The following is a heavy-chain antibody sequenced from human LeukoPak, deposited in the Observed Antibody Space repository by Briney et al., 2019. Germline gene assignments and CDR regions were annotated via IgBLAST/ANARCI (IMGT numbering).Heavy chain of an antibody. J-gene: IGHJ5*02. V-gene: IGHV3-23*01. D-gene: IGHD3-22*01. CDR2: ISGSGGST. CDR1: GFTFSSYA. Sequence: GGSLRLSCAASGFTFSSYAMSWVRQAPGKGLEWVSAISGSGGSTYYADSEKGRFTISRDNSKNTLYLQMNGLRAEDTAVYYCAKGGYYDSPQDPWGQGTLVTVSS. CDR3: AKGGYYDSPQDP.